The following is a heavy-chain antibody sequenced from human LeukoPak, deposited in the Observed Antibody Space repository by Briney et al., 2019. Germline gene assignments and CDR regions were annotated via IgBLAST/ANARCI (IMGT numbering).Heavy chain of an antibody. CDR3: TTDLSGGAALWLGIGY. CDR1: GFPFSSYW. J-gene: IGHJ4*02. V-gene: IGHV3-15*01. CDR2: IKSKTDGGTT. D-gene: IGHD5-18*01. Sequence: GGSLRLSCVASGFPFSSYWMTWVRQAPGKGLEWVGRIKSKTDGGTTDYAAPVKGRFTISRDDSKNTLYLQMNSLKTEDTAVYYCTTDLSGGAALWLGIGYWGQGTLVTVSS.